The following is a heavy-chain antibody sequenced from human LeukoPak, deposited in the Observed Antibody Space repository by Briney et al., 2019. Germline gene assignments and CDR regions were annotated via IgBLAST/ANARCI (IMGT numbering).Heavy chain of an antibody. CDR2: FDPGDGKI. J-gene: IGHJ4*02. CDR1: GHTLTELS. V-gene: IGHV1-24*01. CDR3: AAGEWEQLLDY. D-gene: IGHD5-24*01. Sequence: ASVKVSCKVSGHTLTELSLHWVRQAPGKGLEWMGGFDPGDGKIIYAQKFQGRVTMTEDTSTETAYMEFNSLRSEDTAVYYCAAGEWEQLLDYWGQGTLVTVSS.